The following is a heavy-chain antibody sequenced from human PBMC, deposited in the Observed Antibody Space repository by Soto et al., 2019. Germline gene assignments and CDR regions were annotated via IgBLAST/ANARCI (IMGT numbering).Heavy chain of an antibody. D-gene: IGHD3-9*01. CDR1: GFTFSDYY. Sequence: GGSLRLSCAASGFTFSDYYMSWIRQAPGKGLEWVSYISSSGSTIYYADSVKGRFTISRDNAKNSLYLQMNSLRAEDTAVYYCARAFTSGGYYDILTGYYSLYFDYWGQGTLVTVSS. V-gene: IGHV3-11*01. J-gene: IGHJ4*02. CDR3: ARAFTSGGYYDILTGYYSLYFDY. CDR2: ISSSGSTI.